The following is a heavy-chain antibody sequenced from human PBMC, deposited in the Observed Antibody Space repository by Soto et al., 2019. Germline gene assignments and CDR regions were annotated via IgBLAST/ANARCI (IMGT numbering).Heavy chain of an antibody. D-gene: IGHD3-10*01. J-gene: IGHJ5*02. CDR1: GGSFGAYY. CDR2: ISDSGST. V-gene: IGHV4-34*01. Sequence: QVHLHQWGAGLLEPSETLSLTCAVYGGSFGAYYWSWIRQPPGKGLAWIGEISDSGSTKYNPSLKSRVTISVDTYKNQFSLKLSSVTAADTAVYYCATRPGGRLLWFGELIPAIDTWGQGTLVTVSS. CDR3: ATRPGGRLLWFGELIPAIDT.